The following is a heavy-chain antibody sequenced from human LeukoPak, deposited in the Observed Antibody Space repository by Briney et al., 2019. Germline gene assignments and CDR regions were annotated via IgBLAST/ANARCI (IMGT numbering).Heavy chain of an antibody. V-gene: IGHV3-74*01. CDR1: RFTFSSYW. J-gene: IGHJ5*02. D-gene: IGHD2-15*01. CDR3: TRRVSTTRWFDP. Sequence: PGGSLRLSCAASRFTFSSYWLHWVCQAQGKGLVWVSRIKSDGSTTNYADSVKGRFTISRDNAENTLYLQMNSLRVEDTAVYYCTRRVSTTRWFDPWGQGTLVTVSS. CDR2: IKSDGSTT.